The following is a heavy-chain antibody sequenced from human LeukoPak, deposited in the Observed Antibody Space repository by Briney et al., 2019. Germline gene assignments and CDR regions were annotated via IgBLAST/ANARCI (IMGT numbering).Heavy chain of an antibody. J-gene: IGHJ4*02. Sequence: GGSLRLSCAASGFTFSDYYMNWIRQAPGKGLEWISYISSGGRTIYYADSVKGRFTISRDNAKNSLYLQMNSLRAEDTAVYYCATEAWFGDVWGYWGQGTLVTVSS. D-gene: IGHD3-10*01. CDR1: GFTFSDYY. V-gene: IGHV3-11*01. CDR2: ISSGGRTI. CDR3: ATEAWFGDVWGY.